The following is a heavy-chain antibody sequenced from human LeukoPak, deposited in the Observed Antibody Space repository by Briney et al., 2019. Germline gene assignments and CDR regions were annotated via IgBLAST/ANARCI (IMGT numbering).Heavy chain of an antibody. D-gene: IGHD3-22*01. CDR3: ARETYYYDSSAGGDFDY. CDR1: GVSISSGSYY. J-gene: IGHJ4*02. CDR2: IYTSGST. Sequence: SSETLSLTCTVSGVSISSGSYYWSWIRQPAGKGLEWIGRIYTSGSTNYNPSLKSRVTISVDTSKNQFSLKLSSVTAADTAVYYCARETYYYDSSAGGDFDYWGQGTLVTVSS. V-gene: IGHV4-61*02.